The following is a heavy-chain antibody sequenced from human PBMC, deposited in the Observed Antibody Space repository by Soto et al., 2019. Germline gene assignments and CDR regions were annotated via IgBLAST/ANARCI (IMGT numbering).Heavy chain of an antibody. CDR3: ARDYYDGRASYGIEF. D-gene: IGHD3-16*01. V-gene: IGHV1-2*04. CDR2: INPKSGGA. CDR1: GYTFTGYY. J-gene: IGHJ3*01. Sequence: QVHLVQSGAEVKKPGASVKVSCKASGYTFTGYYIHWVRQAPGQGLEWMGWINPKSGGANIAQKFQGWVTMTRDTSISTTYMELSNLRSNDTAVYYCARDYYDGRASYGIEFWGQGTMVTVAS.